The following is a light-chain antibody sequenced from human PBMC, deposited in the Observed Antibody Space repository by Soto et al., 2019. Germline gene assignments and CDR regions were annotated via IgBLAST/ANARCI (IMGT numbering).Light chain of an antibody. CDR2: KAS. CDR1: QTIGRW. Sequence: DIQMTQSPSTLSASVGDRVTITCRASQTIGRWLAWYQQKPGKAPKLLISKASSLESGVPSRFSGSGSETDFTLTISSLQPDEFATYYCQQYKSYPYTFGQGTKLEIK. V-gene: IGKV1-5*03. CDR3: QQYKSYPYT. J-gene: IGKJ2*01.